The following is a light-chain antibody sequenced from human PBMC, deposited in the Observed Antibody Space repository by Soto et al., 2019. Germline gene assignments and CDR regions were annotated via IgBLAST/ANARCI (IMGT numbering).Light chain of an antibody. CDR2: EVS. CDR1: SSDVGGYNY. J-gene: IGLJ3*02. V-gene: IGLV2-14*01. CDR3: SSYTSSTTPWV. Sequence: QSALTQPASVSGSPGQSITISCTGTSSDVGGYNYVSWYQQHPGKAPKLMIYEVSNRPSGVSNRFSGSKSGNTASLTTSGLQAEDEGFYYCSSYTSSTTPWVFGGGTKVTVL.